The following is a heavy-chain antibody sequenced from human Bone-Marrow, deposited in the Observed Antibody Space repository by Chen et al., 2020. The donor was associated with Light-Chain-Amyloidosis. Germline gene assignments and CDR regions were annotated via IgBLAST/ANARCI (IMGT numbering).Heavy chain of an antibody. CDR2: SRNEGKSYTT. J-gene: IGHJ4*02. CDR1: GFTFSDNH. CDR3: ALTGATRAY. V-gene: IGHV3-72*01. Sequence: EVQLVESGGDLVQPGGSLRPSCAPSGFTFSDNHLDGVGQAPGKGLEWVGRSRNEGKSYTTEYAASVEGRFTISRDDLKNSLYLQMNSLKAEDTAVYYCALTGATRAYWGQGTLVTVSS. D-gene: IGHD1-26*01.